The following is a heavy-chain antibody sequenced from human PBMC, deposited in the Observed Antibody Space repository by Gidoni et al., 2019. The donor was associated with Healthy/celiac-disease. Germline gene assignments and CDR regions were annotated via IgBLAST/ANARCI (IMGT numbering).Heavy chain of an antibody. CDR3: AKARNGSGSYYRGFDY. Sequence: AASGFTFSSYAMSWVRQAPGKGLEWVSASSGSGGSTYYADSVKGRFTISRDNSKNTLYLQMNSLRAEDTAVYYCAKARNGSGSYYRGFDYWGQGTLVTVSS. CDR2: SSGSGGST. V-gene: IGHV3-23*01. CDR1: GFTFSSYA. J-gene: IGHJ4*02. D-gene: IGHD3-10*01.